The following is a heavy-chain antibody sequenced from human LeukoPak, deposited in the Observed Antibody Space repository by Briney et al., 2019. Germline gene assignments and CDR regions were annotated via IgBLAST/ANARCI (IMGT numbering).Heavy chain of an antibody. V-gene: IGHV1-46*01. CDR2: INPSGGST. J-gene: IGHJ4*02. CDR1: GYTFTSYA. Sequence: ASVKVSCKASGYTFTSYAMNWVRQAPGQGLEWMGIINPSGGSTSYAQKFQGRVTMTRDTSTSTVYMELSSLRSEDTAVYYCARDLKEGITMVRGRTFDYWGQGTLVTVSS. D-gene: IGHD3-10*01. CDR3: ARDLKEGITMVRGRTFDY.